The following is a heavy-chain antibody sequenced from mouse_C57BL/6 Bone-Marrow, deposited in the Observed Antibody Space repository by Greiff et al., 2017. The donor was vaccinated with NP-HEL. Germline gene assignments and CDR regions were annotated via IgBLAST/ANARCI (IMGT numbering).Heavy chain of an antibody. J-gene: IGHJ2*01. Sequence: DVMLVESGGGLVKPGGSLKLSCAASGFTFSDYGMHWVRQAPEKGLEWVAYISSGSSTIYYADTVKGRFTISRDNAKNTLFLQMTSLRSEDTAMYYCAILSRDYWGQGTTLTVSS. CDR3: AILSRDY. D-gene: IGHD1-1*01. CDR1: GFTFSDYG. V-gene: IGHV5-17*01. CDR2: ISSGSSTI.